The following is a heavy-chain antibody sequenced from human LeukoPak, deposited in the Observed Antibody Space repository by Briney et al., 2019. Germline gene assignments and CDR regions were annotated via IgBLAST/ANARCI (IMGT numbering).Heavy chain of an antibody. D-gene: IGHD1-1*01. V-gene: IGHV1-18*01. CDR1: GYTFTSXX. CDR3: ARESHETREDY. J-gene: IGHJ4*02. CDR2: XSAXXXXX. Sequence: ASVKVSCKASGYTFTSXXISWVRQAPGQGXXWMGXXSAXXXXXXXXXXXXXXXXXTTXXXTSTAYMEXRSLRSDDTAMYYCARESHETREDYWGQGTLVTVSS.